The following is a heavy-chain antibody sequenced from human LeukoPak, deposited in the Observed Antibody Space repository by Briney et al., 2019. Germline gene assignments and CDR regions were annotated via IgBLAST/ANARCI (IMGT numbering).Heavy chain of an antibody. CDR3: ARSSGYYYNRLDAFDI. V-gene: IGHV4-59*01. D-gene: IGHD3-22*01. Sequence: SETLSLTCTVSGGSISSYYWSWIRQPPGKGLEWIGYIYYSGSTNHNPSLKSRVTISVDTSKNQFSLKLSSVTAADTAVYYCARSSGYYYNRLDAFDIWGQGTMVTVSS. CDR1: GGSISSYY. J-gene: IGHJ3*02. CDR2: IYYSGST.